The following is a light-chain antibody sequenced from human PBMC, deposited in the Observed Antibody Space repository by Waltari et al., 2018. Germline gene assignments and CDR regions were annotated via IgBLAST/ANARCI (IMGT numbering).Light chain of an antibody. Sequence: DIQMTQSPSTLSASVGDRVTITCRASQSISHWLAWYQQKPGKAPKLLIYDASTLESGVPSRFSGSGSGTDFTLTVRSLQPEDFATYYCQETNTFPITFGQGTRLEIK. CDR2: DAS. CDR1: QSISHW. V-gene: IGKV1-5*01. J-gene: IGKJ5*01. CDR3: QETNTFPIT.